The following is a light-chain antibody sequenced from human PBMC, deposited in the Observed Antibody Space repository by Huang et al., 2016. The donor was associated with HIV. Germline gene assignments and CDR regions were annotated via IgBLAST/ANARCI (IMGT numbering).Light chain of an antibody. CDR3: QQSYSTASS. Sequence: DIQMTQSPSSLSASVGARFTITCRASQSISSYLNWYQQQPGKAPKLLIYAASSLQSGVPSRFSGRGSGTDFTLTISSLQPEDFATYYCQQSYSTASSFGQGTRLEIK. CDR1: QSISSY. CDR2: AAS. J-gene: IGKJ5*01. V-gene: IGKV1-39*01.